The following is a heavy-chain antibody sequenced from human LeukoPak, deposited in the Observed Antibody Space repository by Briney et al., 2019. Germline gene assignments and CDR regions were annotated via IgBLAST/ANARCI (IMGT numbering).Heavy chain of an antibody. CDR3: TRLDDSSGYDYGAPDY. D-gene: IGHD3-22*01. Sequence: PGGSLTLSCAASGFTFSGSAIHWVRQASGKGLEWVGRIRTKANNYATAYVESVKGRFTMSRDDSKNTAYLQVNSLKTEDTAVYYCTRLDDSSGYDYGAPDYWGQGTLVTVSS. CDR1: GFTFSGSA. V-gene: IGHV3-73*01. J-gene: IGHJ4*02. CDR2: IRTKANNYAT.